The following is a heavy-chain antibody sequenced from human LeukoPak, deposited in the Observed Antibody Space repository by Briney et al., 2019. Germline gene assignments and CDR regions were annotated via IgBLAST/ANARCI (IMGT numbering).Heavy chain of an antibody. CDR3: ARNYYDSSGPHWYFDL. CDR2: IYYSGST. V-gene: IGHV4-59*01. CDR1: GVSISSYY. D-gene: IGHD3-22*01. J-gene: IGHJ2*01. Sequence: PSDTLSLTCTVSGVSISSYYWSWIRQPPGKGLEWIGYIYYSGSTNYNPSLKSRVTISVDTSKNQFSLKLSSVTAADTAVYYCARNYYDSSGPHWYFDLWGRGTLVTVSS.